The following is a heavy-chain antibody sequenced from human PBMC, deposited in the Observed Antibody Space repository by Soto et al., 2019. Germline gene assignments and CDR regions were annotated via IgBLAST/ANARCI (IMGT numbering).Heavy chain of an antibody. CDR2: ISWDGGST. CDR3: AIARYSIGWYADYHYGMAF. V-gene: IGHV3-43*01. D-gene: IGHD6-19*01. Sequence: PGGSLRLSCAASGFTFDDYTMHWVRQAPVKGLEWVSLISWDGGSTYYADSVKGRFTISRDNSKNSLYLQMNSLRTEDTALYYCAIARYSIGWYADYHYGMAFWGQGTTVTVS. CDR1: GFTFDDYT. J-gene: IGHJ6*02.